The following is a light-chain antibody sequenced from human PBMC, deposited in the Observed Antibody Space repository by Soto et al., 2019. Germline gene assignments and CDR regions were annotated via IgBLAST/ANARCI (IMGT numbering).Light chain of an antibody. V-gene: IGLV1-44*01. Sequence: QTVVTQPPSASGTPGQRVTISCSGSSSNIGSNTVNWYQQLPGTAPKLLIYSNNQRPSGVPDRSSGSKSGTSASLAISGLQSEDEADYYCAAWDDSLNGRGVFGGGTKLTVL. J-gene: IGLJ2*01. CDR3: AAWDDSLNGRGV. CDR1: SSNIGSNT. CDR2: SNN.